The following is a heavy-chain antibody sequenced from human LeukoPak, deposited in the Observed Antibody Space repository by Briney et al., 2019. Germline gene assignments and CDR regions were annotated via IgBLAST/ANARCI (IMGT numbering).Heavy chain of an antibody. Sequence: PGGSLRLSCAASGFTVSTSYMSWVRQAPGKGLEWGSVIYSGGTTYYADSVKGRFTISRDNSNNTLYLQMNSLRAEDTAVYYCASPWGHWGQGTLVTVSS. CDR2: IYSGGTT. D-gene: IGHD3-16*01. V-gene: IGHV3-53*01. J-gene: IGHJ4*02. CDR1: GFTVSTSY. CDR3: ASPWGH.